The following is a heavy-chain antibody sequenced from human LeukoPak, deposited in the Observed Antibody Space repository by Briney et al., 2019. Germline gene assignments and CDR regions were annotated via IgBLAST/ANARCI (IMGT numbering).Heavy chain of an antibody. D-gene: IGHD5-12*01. V-gene: IGHV3-21*01. CDR3: ARDRNSGYSGYAFDC. CDR2: NSTSSSYI. J-gene: IGHJ4*02. Sequence: GGSLRLTCAASGFTFSSYSMNWVRQAPGKGLEWVSSNSTSSSYIYYADSVKGRFTISRDNAKNSLYLQMNSLRAEDTAVYYCARDRNSGYSGYAFDCWGQGTLVTVSS. CDR1: GFTFSSYS.